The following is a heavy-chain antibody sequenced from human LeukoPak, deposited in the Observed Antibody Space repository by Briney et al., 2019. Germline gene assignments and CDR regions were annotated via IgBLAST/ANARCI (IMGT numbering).Heavy chain of an antibody. Sequence: SETLSLTCTVSGGSISSYYWSWIRQPAGKGLEWIGRIYTSGSTNYNPSLKSRVTMSVDTSKNQFSLKLSSVTAADTAVYYCARVKATSQYYYYMDVWGKGTTVTISS. CDR2: IYTSGST. CDR1: GGSISSYY. CDR3: ARVKATSQYYYYMDV. D-gene: IGHD1-26*01. V-gene: IGHV4-4*07. J-gene: IGHJ6*03.